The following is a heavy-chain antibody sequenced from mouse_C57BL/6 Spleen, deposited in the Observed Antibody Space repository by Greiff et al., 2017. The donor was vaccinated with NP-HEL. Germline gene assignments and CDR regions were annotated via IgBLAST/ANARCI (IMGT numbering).Heavy chain of an antibody. J-gene: IGHJ3*01. Sequence: QVQLQQPGAELVKPGASVKLSCKASGYTFTSYWMHWVKQRPGQGLEWIGMIHPNSGSTNYNEKFKSKATLTVDKSSSTAYMQLSSLTSEDFAVYYCAREGRLPAWFAYWGQGTLVTVSA. CDR2: IHPNSGST. V-gene: IGHV1-64*01. CDR1: GYTFTSYW. CDR3: AREGRLPAWFAY. D-gene: IGHD5-5*01.